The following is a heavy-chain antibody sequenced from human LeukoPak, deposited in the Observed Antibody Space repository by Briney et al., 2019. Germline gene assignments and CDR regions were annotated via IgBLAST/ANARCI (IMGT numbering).Heavy chain of an antibody. CDR1: GFTFSSYE. Sequence: GGSLRLSCAASGFTFSSYEMNWVRRAPGKGLEWVSYISSGGSAIYYADSVKGRFTVSRDNTRNSLYLQMNSLRAEDTAVYYCARDPASIDSSGYSYGYWGQGTLVTVSS. CDR2: ISSGGSAI. CDR3: ARDPASIDSSGYSYGY. D-gene: IGHD3-22*01. J-gene: IGHJ4*02. V-gene: IGHV3-48*03.